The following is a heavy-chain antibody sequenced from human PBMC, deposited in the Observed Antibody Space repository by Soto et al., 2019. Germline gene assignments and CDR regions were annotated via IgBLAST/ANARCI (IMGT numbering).Heavy chain of an antibody. CDR3: ARSEARSQAPHAF. V-gene: IGHV3-33*01. Sequence: PGGSLRLSCAASGFTFSSYGMHWVRQAPGKGLEWVAVIWYDGSNKYYADSVKGRFTISRDNSKNTLYLQMNSLRAEDTAVYYCARSEARSQAPHAFWGQGSLVTVSS. D-gene: IGHD4-17*01. CDR1: GFTFSSYG. J-gene: IGHJ4*02. CDR2: IWYDGSNK.